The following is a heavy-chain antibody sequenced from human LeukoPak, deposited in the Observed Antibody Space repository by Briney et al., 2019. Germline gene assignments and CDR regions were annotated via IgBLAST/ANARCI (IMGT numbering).Heavy chain of an antibody. Sequence: PSETLSLTCTVAGYSISSGYYWGWIRQPPGKGLEWIGSIYHTGSTYYNPSLKSRVTISVDTSKNHFSLKLSSVTAADTAVYYCARENGYSYGYQVNNWFDPWGQGTLVTVSS. CDR1: GYSISSGYY. J-gene: IGHJ5*02. CDR3: ARENGYSYGYQVNNWFDP. V-gene: IGHV4-38-2*02. D-gene: IGHD5-18*01. CDR2: IYHTGST.